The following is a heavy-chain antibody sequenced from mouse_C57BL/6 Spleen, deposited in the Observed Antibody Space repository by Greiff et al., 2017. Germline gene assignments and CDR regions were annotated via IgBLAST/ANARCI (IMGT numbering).Heavy chain of an antibody. CDR2: IDPSDSYT. CDR1: GYTFTSYW. Sequence: VQLQQPGAELVKPGASVKLSCKASGYTFTSYWMQWVKQRPGQGLEWIGEIDPSDSYTNYNQKFKGKATLTVDTSSSTAYMQLSSLTSEDSAVYYCASSYDGYAGFFDYWGQGTTLTVSS. V-gene: IGHV1-50*01. J-gene: IGHJ2*01. CDR3: ASSYDGYAGFFDY. D-gene: IGHD2-3*01.